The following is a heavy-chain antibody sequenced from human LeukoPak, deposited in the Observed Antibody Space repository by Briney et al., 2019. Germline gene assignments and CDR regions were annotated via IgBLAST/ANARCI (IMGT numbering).Heavy chain of an antibody. CDR1: GYTFTSKA. CDR2: INACNGNT. D-gene: IGHD6-19*01. J-gene: IGHJ4*02. CDR3: ARAAVAARLDY. Sequence: GASVKVSCKASGYTFTSKAIHWVRQAPGQSLEWMGWINACNGNTKYSQEFQGRVTLTRDTSASTAYMELSSLKSDDMAVYYCARAAVAARLDYWGQGTLVTVSS. V-gene: IGHV1-3*03.